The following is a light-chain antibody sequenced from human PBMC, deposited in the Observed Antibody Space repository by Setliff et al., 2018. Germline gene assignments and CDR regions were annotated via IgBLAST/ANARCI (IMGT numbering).Light chain of an antibody. CDR2: RNN. V-gene: IGLV1-44*01. CDR3: AAWDDSLNGRYV. J-gene: IGLJ1*01. CDR1: SSNIGSNT. Sequence: QSVLTQPPSASGTPGQRVTISCSGRSSNIGSNTVNWYQQFPGTAPKLLIYRNNQRPSGVPDRFSSSKSATSASLAISGLQAEDEADYYCAAWDDSLNGRYVFGTGTKVTV.